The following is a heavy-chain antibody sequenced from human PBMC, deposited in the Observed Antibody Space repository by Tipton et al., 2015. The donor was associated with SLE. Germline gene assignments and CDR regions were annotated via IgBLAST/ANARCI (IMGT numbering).Heavy chain of an antibody. CDR2: IYHSGST. CDR1: GYSISSGYY. J-gene: IGHJ4*02. CDR3: ARAPLAAAGQYYFDY. D-gene: IGHD6-13*01. V-gene: IGHV4-38-2*01. Sequence: TLSLTCAVSGYSISSGYYWGWIRQPPGKGLEWIGSIYHSGSTYYNPSLKSRVTISVDTSKNQFSLKLSSVTAADTAVYYCARAPLAAAGQYYFDYWGQGTLVTVSS.